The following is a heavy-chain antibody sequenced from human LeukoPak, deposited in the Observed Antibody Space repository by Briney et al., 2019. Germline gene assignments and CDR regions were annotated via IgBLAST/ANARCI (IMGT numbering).Heavy chain of an antibody. CDR2: IYPGDSDT. CDR3: ARQGPLTYYYDSSGSWFDP. CDR1: GYSFTSYW. V-gene: IGHV5-51*01. D-gene: IGHD3-22*01. Sequence: GESLKISCKGSGYSFTSYWIGWVRQMPGKGLEWMGIIYPGDSDTRYSPSFQGHVTISADKSISTAYLQWSSLKASDTAMYYCARQGPLTYYYDSSGSWFDPWGQGTLVTVSS. J-gene: IGHJ5*02.